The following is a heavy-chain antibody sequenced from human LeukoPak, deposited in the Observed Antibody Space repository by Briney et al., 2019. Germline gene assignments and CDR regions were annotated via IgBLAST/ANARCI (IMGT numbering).Heavy chain of an antibody. CDR1: GFTFDDYA. J-gene: IGHJ4*02. V-gene: IGHV3-43D*03. CDR3: AKGTGSWHKFDY. D-gene: IGHD6-13*01. Sequence: PGGSLRLSCAASGFTFDDYAMHWVRQAPGKGLEWVSLITWDAGSTYYADSVKGRFTISRDNSKNSLYLQMNSLRAEDTALYYCAKGTGSWHKFDYWGQGTLVTVSS. CDR2: ITWDAGST.